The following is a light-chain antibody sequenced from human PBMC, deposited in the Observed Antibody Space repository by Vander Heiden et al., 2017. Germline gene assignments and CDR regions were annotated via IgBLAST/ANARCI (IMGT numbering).Light chain of an antibody. CDR2: EVS. CDR3: ISYTNTNTLL. J-gene: IGLJ2*01. CDR1: SSDGGGYKY. V-gene: IGLV2-14*01. Sequence: QPALTQPAPVSGSPVQSITISCTGTSSDGGGYKYVSWYQQHPGKAPKLMIYEVSNRPSGVSYRFSGSKSGNTASLTISGLQAEDEADYYCISYTNTNTLLFGGGTKLTVL.